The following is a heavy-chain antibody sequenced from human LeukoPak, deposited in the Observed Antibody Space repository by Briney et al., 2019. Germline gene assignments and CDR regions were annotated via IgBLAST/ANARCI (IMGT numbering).Heavy chain of an antibody. V-gene: IGHV4-59*08. J-gene: IGHJ3*02. D-gene: IGHD3-16*01. CDR2: IHYTGTT. Sequence: PSETLSLTCIVSGGSINSHYWSWIRQPPGKGLEWIGDIHYTGTTKYNPSVKSRVTISIDTSKNQFSLELSSVTATDTAVYFCATNRVGAYDRPFDIWGQGTMVTVSS. CDR1: GGSINSHY. CDR3: ATNRVGAYDRPFDI.